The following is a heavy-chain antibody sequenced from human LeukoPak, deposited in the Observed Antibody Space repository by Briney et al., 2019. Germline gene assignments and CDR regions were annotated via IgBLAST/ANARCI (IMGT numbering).Heavy chain of an antibody. Sequence: PSETLSLTCSVSGASISSHYWSWIRQPPGKGLEWIGYIYYSVRTNYNPSLKSRVTISVDTSKNQFSLKLSSVTAADTAVYYCARYLDYGGNSRVFQHWGQGTLVTVSS. CDR1: GASISSHY. J-gene: IGHJ1*01. V-gene: IGHV4-59*11. CDR3: ARYLDYGGNSRVFQH. D-gene: IGHD4-23*01. CDR2: IYYSVRT.